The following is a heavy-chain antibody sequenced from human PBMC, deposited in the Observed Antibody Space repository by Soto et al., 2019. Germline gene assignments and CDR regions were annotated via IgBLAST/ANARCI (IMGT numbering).Heavy chain of an antibody. CDR1: GFTFSSYW. CDR3: ARVQRDGDYPGAFDI. Sequence: ESGGGLVQPGGSLRLSCAASGFTFSSYWMSWVRQAPGKGLEWVANIKQDGSEKYYVDSVKGRFTISRDNAKNSLYLQMNSLRAEDTAVYYCARVQRDGDYPGAFDIWGQGTMVTVSS. V-gene: IGHV3-7*01. CDR2: IKQDGSEK. D-gene: IGHD4-17*01. J-gene: IGHJ3*02.